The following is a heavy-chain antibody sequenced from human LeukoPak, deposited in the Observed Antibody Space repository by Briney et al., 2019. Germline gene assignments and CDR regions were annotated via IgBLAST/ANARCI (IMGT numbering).Heavy chain of an antibody. V-gene: IGHV3-23*01. J-gene: IGHJ4*02. CDR1: GFTFSSSA. CDR3: ARSYDILTGYYPPFFDY. Sequence: GGSLRLSCAASGFTFSSSAMNWVRQAPGKGLEWVSAISGSGGSTYYADSVKGRFTISRDNSKNTLYLQMNSLRAEDTAVYYCARSYDILTGYYPPFFDYRGQGTLVTVSS. D-gene: IGHD3-9*01. CDR2: ISGSGGST.